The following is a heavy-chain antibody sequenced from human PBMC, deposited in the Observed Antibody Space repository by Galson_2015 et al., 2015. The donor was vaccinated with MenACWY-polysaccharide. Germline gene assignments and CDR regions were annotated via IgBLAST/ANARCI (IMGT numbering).Heavy chain of an antibody. V-gene: IGHV3-30*02. D-gene: IGHD4-17*01. CDR3: AKMVQQTTKNDY. CDR1: RFSFSGHG. CDR2: IPYDGSNK. Sequence: SLRLSCAASRFSFSGHGMHWVRQAPGKGLEWVAFIPYDGSNKYYPDSVKGRFTISRDNSKNTLYLEMNSLRVEDTAVYYCAKMVQQTTKNDYWGQGTLVTVSS. J-gene: IGHJ4*02.